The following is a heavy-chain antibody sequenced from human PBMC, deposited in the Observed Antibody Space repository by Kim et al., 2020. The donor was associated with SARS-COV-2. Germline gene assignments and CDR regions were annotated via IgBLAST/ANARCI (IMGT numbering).Heavy chain of an antibody. CDR1: GFTFSSYA. CDR3: AKDLAVVVVAATPWKGDY. V-gene: IGHV3-23*01. CDR2: ISGSGGST. D-gene: IGHD2-15*01. J-gene: IGHJ4*02. Sequence: GGSLRLSCAASGFTFSSYAMSWVRQAPGKGLEWVSAISGSGGSTYYADSVKGRFTISRDNSKNTLYLQMNSLRAEDTAVYYCAKDLAVVVVAATPWKGDYWGQGTLVTVSS.